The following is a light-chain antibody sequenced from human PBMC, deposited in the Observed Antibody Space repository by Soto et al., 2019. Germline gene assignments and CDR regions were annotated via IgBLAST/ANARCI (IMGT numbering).Light chain of an antibody. CDR3: QQYNDWPPLFT. CDR2: GAS. Sequence: EIVMTQSPATLSVSPGERATLSCRASQSVSSNLAWYQQKPGQAPRLLIYGASTRATGIPDRFSGSGSGTDFTLTISRLEPEDFAVYYCQQYNDWPPLFTFGPGTKVDIK. CDR1: QSVSSN. J-gene: IGKJ3*01. V-gene: IGKV3D-15*01.